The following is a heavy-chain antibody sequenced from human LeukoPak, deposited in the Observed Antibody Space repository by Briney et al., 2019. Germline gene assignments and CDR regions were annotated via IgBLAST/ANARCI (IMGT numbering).Heavy chain of an antibody. J-gene: IGHJ4*02. V-gene: IGHV3-48*03. Sequence: GGSLRLSCAASGFTFSNYEMHWVRQAPGKGLEWVSYISSSGSDIYYADSVKGRFTISRDNAKNSLYLQMNSLRAEDTAVYYCAAGFDYWGQGTLVTVSS. D-gene: IGHD3-10*01. CDR3: AAGFDY. CDR2: ISSSGSDI. CDR1: GFTFSNYE.